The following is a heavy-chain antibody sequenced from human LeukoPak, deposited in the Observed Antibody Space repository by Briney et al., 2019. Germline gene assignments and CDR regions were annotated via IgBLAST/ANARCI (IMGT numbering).Heavy chain of an antibody. D-gene: IGHD1-26*01. CDR3: ARVTGAWYYFDY. J-gene: IGHJ4*02. CDR1: GGSISSGTYY. V-gene: IGHV4-61*10. CDR2: IYSSGST. Sequence: SETLSLTCTVSGGSISSGTYYWTWIRQPAGKGLEWIGRIYSSGSTSYNPSLDSRVRISIDTSKNQFSLKLSSVTAADTAVYYCARVTGAWYYFDYWGQGTLVTVSS.